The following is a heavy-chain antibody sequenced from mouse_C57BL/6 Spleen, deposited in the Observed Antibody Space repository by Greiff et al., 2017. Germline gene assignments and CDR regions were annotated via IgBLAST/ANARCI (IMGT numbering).Heavy chain of an antibody. Sequence: EVKLVESGPVLVKPGASVKMSCKASGYTFTDYYMNWVKQSHGKSLEWIGVINPYNGGTSYNQKFKGKATLTVDKSSSTAYMELNSLTSEDSAVYYCARGTTYWYFDVWGTGTTVTVSS. CDR2: INPYNGGT. CDR3: ARGTTYWYFDV. V-gene: IGHV1-19*01. D-gene: IGHD2-13*01. J-gene: IGHJ1*03. CDR1: GYTFTDYY.